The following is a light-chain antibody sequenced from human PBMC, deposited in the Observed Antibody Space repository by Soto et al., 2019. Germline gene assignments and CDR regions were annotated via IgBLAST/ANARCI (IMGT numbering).Light chain of an antibody. CDR3: VLYMGSGIWV. V-gene: IGLV8-61*01. Sequence: QTVVTQEPSFSVSPGGTVTLTCGLSSASVSTSYYPSWYQQTPGQAPRTLIFGTNTRSSGVPDRFSGSILGNKAALTITGAQADDESDYYCVLYMGSGIWVFGGWTKLTVL. CDR1: SASVSTSYY. J-gene: IGLJ3*02. CDR2: GTN.